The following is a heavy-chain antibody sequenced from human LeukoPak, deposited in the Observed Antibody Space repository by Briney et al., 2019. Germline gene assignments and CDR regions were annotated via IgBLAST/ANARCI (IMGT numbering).Heavy chain of an antibody. CDR2: INPNSGGT. Sequence: ASVKVSCKASGYTFTGYYMHWVRQAPGQGLEWMGWINPNSGGTNYQGRVTMTRDTSISTAYMELSRLRSDDTAVYYCARAVNYYDSSGYTDYWGQGTLVTVPS. D-gene: IGHD3-22*01. CDR1: GYTFTGYY. V-gene: IGHV1-2*02. J-gene: IGHJ4*02. CDR3: ARAVNYYDSSGYTDY.